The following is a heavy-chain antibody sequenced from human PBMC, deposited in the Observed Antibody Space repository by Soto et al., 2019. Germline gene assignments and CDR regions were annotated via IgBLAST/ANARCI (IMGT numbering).Heavy chain of an antibody. CDR3: ARVQKEWRIADY. D-gene: IGHD3-3*01. J-gene: IGHJ4*02. Sequence: QVQLQESGPGLVMPSETLSLTCTVSGGSISSYYWSWIRQPPGKGLEWIGYIYYSGSTNYNPSLKSRVTISVDTSKNQFSLKLSSVTAADTAVYYCARVQKEWRIADYWGQGTLVTVSS. CDR2: IYYSGST. V-gene: IGHV4-59*01. CDR1: GGSISSYY.